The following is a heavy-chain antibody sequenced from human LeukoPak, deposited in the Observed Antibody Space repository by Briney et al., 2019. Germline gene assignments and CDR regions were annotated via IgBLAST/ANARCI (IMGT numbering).Heavy chain of an antibody. CDR2: IYPDDSDT. V-gene: IGHV5-51*01. D-gene: IGHD3-22*01. Sequence: GEALQISLKGSGYRFISYWIGWGRQVPGKGREGRGIIYPDDSDTRYSPSFQGQVTISADKSISTAYLQWSSLKASDTAMYYCARLYYDASDYPDYWGQGTLVTVSS. CDR3: ARLYYDASDYPDY. CDR1: GYRFISYW. J-gene: IGHJ4*02.